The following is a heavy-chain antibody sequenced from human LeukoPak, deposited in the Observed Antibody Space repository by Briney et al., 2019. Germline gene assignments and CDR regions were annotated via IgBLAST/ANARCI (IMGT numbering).Heavy chain of an antibody. V-gene: IGHV3-20*04. CDR2: INWNGGST. J-gene: IGHJ4*02. CDR3: ARLGDGYTMFDY. CDR1: GLSFDDYG. Sequence: GGSLRLSCAASGLSFDDYGMSWVRQAPGKGLEWVSGINWNGGSTLYADSVKGRLTISRDNAKNSLYLQMKSLRAEDTALYYCARLGDGYTMFDYWGQGTLVTVSS. D-gene: IGHD5-24*01.